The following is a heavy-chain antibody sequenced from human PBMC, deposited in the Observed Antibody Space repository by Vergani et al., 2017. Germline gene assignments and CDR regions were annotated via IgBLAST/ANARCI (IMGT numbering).Heavy chain of an antibody. J-gene: IGHJ4*02. V-gene: IGHV2-5*02. CDR3: AHSYYDFWSGYSDY. CDR1: GFSLSTSGVG. CDR2: IYWDDDK. D-gene: IGHD3-3*01. Sequence: QITLKESGPTLVKPTQTLTLTCTFSGFSLSTSGVGVGWIRQPPGKALEWLALIYWDDDKRYSPSLKSRLTITKDTSKNQVVLTMTKMDPVDTATYYCAHSYYDFWSGYSDYWGQGTLVTVSS.